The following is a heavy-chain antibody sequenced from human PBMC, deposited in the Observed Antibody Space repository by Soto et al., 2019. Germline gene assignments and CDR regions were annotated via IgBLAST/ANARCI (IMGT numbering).Heavy chain of an antibody. D-gene: IGHD2-21*02. V-gene: IGHV1-69*08. Sequence: QVQLVQSGAEVKMPGSSVKVSCRASGDTFSSYTVNWLRQAPGRGLEWMGSIIPVLTTTDYAQKFRGRVTITADKSSNTVYMELTSLSSDDTAVYYCARRRYCGYDCYHKHYYGMDVWGQGTTVTVAS. CDR1: GDTFSSYT. CDR3: ARRRYCGYDCYHKHYYGMDV. J-gene: IGHJ6*02. CDR2: IIPVLTTT.